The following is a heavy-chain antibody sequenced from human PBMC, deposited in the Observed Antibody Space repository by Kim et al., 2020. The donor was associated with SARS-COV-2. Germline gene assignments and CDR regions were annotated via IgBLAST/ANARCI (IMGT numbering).Heavy chain of an antibody. V-gene: IGHV3-23*01. D-gene: IGHD3-10*01. CDR3: AKDLSAWVLWIGELPI. J-gene: IGHJ4*02. Sequence: SVQGRFTIARDNSKNTLYLQMNSLRAEDTAVYYCAKDLSAWVLWIGELPIWGQGTLVTVSS.